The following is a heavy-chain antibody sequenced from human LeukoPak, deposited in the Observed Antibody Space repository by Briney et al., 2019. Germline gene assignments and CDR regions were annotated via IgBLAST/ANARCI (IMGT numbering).Heavy chain of an antibody. V-gene: IGHV4-4*09. CDR1: GGSFTSYY. Sequence: SETLSLTCTMSGGSFTSYYWSWIRQPPGKGLEWIGYIYTSGSTNYNPSLKSRVTISVDTSKNQFSLKVSSVTAADTAMYYCARFGSHHYFDYWGQGTPVTVSS. CDR3: ARFGSHHYFDY. CDR2: IYTSGST. D-gene: IGHD3-10*01. J-gene: IGHJ4*02.